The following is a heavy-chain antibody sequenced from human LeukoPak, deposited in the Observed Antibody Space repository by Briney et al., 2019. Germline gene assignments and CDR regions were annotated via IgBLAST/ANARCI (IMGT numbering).Heavy chain of an antibody. CDR3: ARDGDYGDWGHYFDY. D-gene: IGHD4-17*01. V-gene: IGHV1-69*13. CDR1: GYTFTGYY. CDR2: IIPIFGTA. Sequence: SVKVSCKTSGYTFTGYYMHWVRQAPGQGLEWMGGIIPIFGTANYAQKFQGRVTITADESTSTAYMELSSLRSEDTAVYYCARDGDYGDWGHYFDYWGQGTLVTVSS. J-gene: IGHJ4*02.